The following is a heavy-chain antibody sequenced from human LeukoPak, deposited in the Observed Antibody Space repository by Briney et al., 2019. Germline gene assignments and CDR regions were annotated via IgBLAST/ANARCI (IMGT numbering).Heavy chain of an antibody. D-gene: IGHD6-13*01. CDR3: ARDRSSWYRGKGEIFDY. V-gene: IGHV3-11*04. J-gene: IGHJ4*02. Sequence: PGGSLRLSCAASGFTFSDYYMSWIRQAPGKGPEWVSYISSSGSTIYYADSVKGRFTISRDNAKNSLYLQMNSLRAEDTAVYYLARDRSSWYRGKGEIFDYWGQGTLVTVSS. CDR1: GFTFSDYY. CDR2: ISSSGSTI.